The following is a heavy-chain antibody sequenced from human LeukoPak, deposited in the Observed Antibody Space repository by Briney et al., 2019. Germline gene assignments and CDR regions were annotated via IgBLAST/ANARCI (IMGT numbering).Heavy chain of an antibody. J-gene: IGHJ3*02. CDR2: IYYGGST. D-gene: IGHD3-22*01. CDR1: GGSISSGDYY. Sequence: SSQTLSLTCTVSGGSISSGDYYWSWICQPPGKGLEWIGYIYYGGSTYYNPSLKSRVTISVDTSKNQFSLKLSSVTAADTAVYYCARASLKYYYDSSGYRYAFDIWGQGTMVTVSS. CDR3: ARASLKYYYDSSGYRYAFDI. V-gene: IGHV4-30-4*01.